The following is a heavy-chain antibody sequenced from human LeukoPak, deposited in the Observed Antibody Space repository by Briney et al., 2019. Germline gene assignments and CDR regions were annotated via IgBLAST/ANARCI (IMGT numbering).Heavy chain of an antibody. CDR1: GFTFSSYS. J-gene: IGHJ4*02. D-gene: IGHD3-9*01. Sequence: GGSLRLSCAASGFTFSSYSMNWVRQAPGKGLEWVSAISGSGGSTYYADSVKGRFTISRDNSKNTLYLQMNSLRAEDTAVYYCAKGGPYFDWLFIFDYWGQGTLVTVSS. CDR3: AKGGPYFDWLFIFDY. CDR2: ISGSGGST. V-gene: IGHV3-23*01.